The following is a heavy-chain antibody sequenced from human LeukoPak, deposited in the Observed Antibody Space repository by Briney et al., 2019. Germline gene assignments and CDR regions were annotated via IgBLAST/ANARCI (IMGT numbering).Heavy chain of an antibody. CDR1: GYSISSGYY. D-gene: IGHD2/OR15-2a*01. V-gene: IGHV4-38-2*02. J-gene: IGHJ4*02. Sequence: SETLSLTCTVSGYSISSGYYWGWIRQPPGKGLEWIGSIYHSGSTYYNPSLKSRVTISVDTSKNQFSLKLSSVTAADTAVYYCARAPSMAAYDYWGQGTLVTVSS. CDR2: IYHSGST. CDR3: ARAPSMAAYDY.